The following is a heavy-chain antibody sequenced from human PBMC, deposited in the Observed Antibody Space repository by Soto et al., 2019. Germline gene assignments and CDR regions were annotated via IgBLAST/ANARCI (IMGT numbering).Heavy chain of an antibody. CDR1: GGSISSGDYY. D-gene: IGHD1-26*01. CDR2: IYYSGST. V-gene: IGHV4-30-4*01. Sequence: TSETLSLTCTVSGGSISSGDYYWSWIRQPPGKGLEWIGCIYYSGSTYYNPSLKSRVTISVDTSKNQFSLKLSSVTAADTAVYYCARKSGSYYEFDYWGQGTLVTVSS. J-gene: IGHJ4*02. CDR3: ARKSGSYYEFDY.